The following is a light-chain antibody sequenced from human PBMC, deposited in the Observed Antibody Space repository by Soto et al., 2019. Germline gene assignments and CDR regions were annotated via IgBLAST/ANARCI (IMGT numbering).Light chain of an antibody. V-gene: IGLV2-14*03. CDR3: SSFTTSSHVV. Sequence: VLTQPASVSGSPGQSITISCTGTSSDIGADNSVSWYQQHPGKAPQLMIYAVSHRPSRVSSRFSGSKSGNTISLTISGIQAEDEADYYCSSFTTSSHVVFGGGTKVTVL. CDR1: SSDIGADNS. J-gene: IGLJ2*01. CDR2: AVS.